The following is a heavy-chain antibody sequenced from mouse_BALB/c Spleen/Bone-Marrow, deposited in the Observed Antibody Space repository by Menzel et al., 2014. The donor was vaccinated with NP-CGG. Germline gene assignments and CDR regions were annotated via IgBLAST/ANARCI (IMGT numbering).Heavy chain of an antibody. CDR3: ARKDYGSRGGYFDV. Sequence: QVQLQQSGPGLVAPAQSLSITCTVSGYSLTSYGVHWVRQPPGKSLEWLGLIWAGGSTNYNSALMSRLSISKDNSKSQVFLKMNSLQTDDTAMYYCARKDYGSRGGYFDVWGAGTTVTVSS. D-gene: IGHD1-1*01. CDR1: GYSLTSYG. CDR2: IWAGGST. V-gene: IGHV2-9*02. J-gene: IGHJ1*01.